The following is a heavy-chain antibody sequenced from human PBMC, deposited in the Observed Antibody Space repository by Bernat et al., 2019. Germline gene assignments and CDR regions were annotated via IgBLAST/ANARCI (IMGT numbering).Heavy chain of an antibody. J-gene: IGHJ4*02. D-gene: IGHD4-17*01. CDR2: VSYDGSNK. CDR1: GFTFSSYA. CDR3: ARESNYGDYGDDY. Sequence: QVQLVESGGGVVQPGRSLRLSCAASGFTFSSYAMHWVRQAPGKGLQWVAVVSYDGSNKYYGDSVKGRFTISRDNSKNTLYLQMNSLRAEDTAVYYCARESNYGDYGDDYWGQGTLVTVSS. V-gene: IGHV3-30*03.